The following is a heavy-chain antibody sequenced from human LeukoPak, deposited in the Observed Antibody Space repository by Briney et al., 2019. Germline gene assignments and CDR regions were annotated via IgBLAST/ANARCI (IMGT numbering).Heavy chain of an antibody. CDR1: GGSFSGYY. J-gene: IGHJ4*02. CDR3: ARTYYDISGYPNY. Sequence: SETLSLTCAVYGGSFSGYYWSWIRQPPGKGLEWIGEINHSGSTNYNPSLKSRVTISVDTSKNQFSLKLSSVTAADTAVYYCARTYYDISGYPNYWGQGTLVTVSS. D-gene: IGHD3-22*01. V-gene: IGHV4-34*01. CDR2: INHSGST.